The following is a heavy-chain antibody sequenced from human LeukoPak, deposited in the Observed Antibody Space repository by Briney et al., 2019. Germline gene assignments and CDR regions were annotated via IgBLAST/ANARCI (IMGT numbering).Heavy chain of an antibody. V-gene: IGHV1-46*04. J-gene: IGHJ4*02. D-gene: IGHD3-22*01. CDR3: ARAFYDSSGYYYAGVLDY. CDR2: IDPSVGTT. Sequence: ASVKVSCKASGYTFTTYYMHWVRQAPGQGLEWMGIIDPSVGTTTYAHKLQGRLTMTRDTSTSTVYMELSGLRSEDTALYYCARAFYDSSGYYYAGVLDYWVQGTLVTVSS. CDR1: GYTFTTYY.